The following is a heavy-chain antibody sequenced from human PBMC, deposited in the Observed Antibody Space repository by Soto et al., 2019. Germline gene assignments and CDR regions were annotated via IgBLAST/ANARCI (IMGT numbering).Heavy chain of an antibody. Sequence: GGSLSLSCPASGFTFSTYALGWVRQAPGKGLECVSAISDGGGSTYYADSVKGRFTISRDNSKNTLYLQMNSLRAEVTALYYCTKGSRSSWFDAFDIWGQGTMVAVSS. CDR1: GFTFSTYA. J-gene: IGHJ3*02. CDR3: TKGSRSSWFDAFDI. V-gene: IGHV3-23*01. CDR2: ISDGGGST. D-gene: IGHD6-13*01.